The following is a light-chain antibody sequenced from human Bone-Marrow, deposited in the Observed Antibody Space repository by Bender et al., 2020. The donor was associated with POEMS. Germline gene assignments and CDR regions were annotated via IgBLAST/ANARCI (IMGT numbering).Light chain of an antibody. CDR2: TVN. J-gene: IGLJ2*01. V-gene: IGLV2-23*02. Sequence: QSALTQPPSASGSPGQSVTISCSGTSSDVGGYNLVSWYQQHPGKAPKLVISTVNRRPSGVSNRFSGSKSGNTASLTISGLQAEDEAEYYCCSYAGGNNLLFGGGTKLTVL. CDR3: CSYAGGNNLL. CDR1: SSDVGGYNL.